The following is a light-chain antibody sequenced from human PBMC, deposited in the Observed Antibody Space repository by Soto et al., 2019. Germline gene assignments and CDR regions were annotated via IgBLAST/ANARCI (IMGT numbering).Light chain of an antibody. V-gene: IGKV3-15*01. CDR3: QQYTNWPYT. J-gene: IGKJ2*01. Sequence: EIVMTQSPATLSVSPGERASLSCRASQSVGSNLAWYQQTAGQAPRLLIYGASTRATGIPARFSGSGSGTEFTLTISSLQSEDFAVYWGQQYTNWPYTFGQGTKLEIK. CDR1: QSVGSN. CDR2: GAS.